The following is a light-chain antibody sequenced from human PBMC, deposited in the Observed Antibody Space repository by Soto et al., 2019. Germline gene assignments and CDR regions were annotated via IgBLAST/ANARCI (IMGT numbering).Light chain of an antibody. CDR1: QSVLYSSNNKNY. CDR3: QQYYNPPRT. CDR2: WAS. J-gene: IGKJ1*01. V-gene: IGKV4-1*01. Sequence: DIVMTQSPASLAVSLGERATINCKSSQSVLYSSNNKNYLAWYQQKPGQPPKLLIYWASTRESGVPDRFSGSGSGTDFTLTISSLQAEDVAVYYCQQYYNPPRTFGQGTKVEVK.